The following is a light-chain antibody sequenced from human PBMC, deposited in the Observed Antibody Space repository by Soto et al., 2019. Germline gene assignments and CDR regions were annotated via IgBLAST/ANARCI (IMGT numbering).Light chain of an antibody. CDR3: QQYGISPPVYT. Sequence: EIVLTQSPGTLSLSPGERATLSCRASQSVSSSYLAWYQQKPGQAPRLLIYGASSRATGIPDRFSGSGSGTDVSPTISRLEPEDFAVYDCQQYGISPPVYTFGQGTKLEIK. CDR1: QSVSSSY. J-gene: IGKJ2*01. CDR2: GAS. V-gene: IGKV3-20*01.